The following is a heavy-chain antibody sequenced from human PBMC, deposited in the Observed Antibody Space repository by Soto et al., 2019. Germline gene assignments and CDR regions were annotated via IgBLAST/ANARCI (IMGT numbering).Heavy chain of an antibody. V-gene: IGHV3-23*01. J-gene: IGHJ5*02. Sequence: GGSLRLSCAASGFTFSSYAMSWVRQAPGKGLEWVSAISGSGGSTYYADSVKGRFTISRDNSKNTLYLQMNSLRAEDTAVYYCAKAPYYDILTGYYGFDPWGQGTLVTVPS. CDR3: AKAPYYDILTGYYGFDP. CDR2: ISGSGGST. CDR1: GFTFSSYA. D-gene: IGHD3-9*01.